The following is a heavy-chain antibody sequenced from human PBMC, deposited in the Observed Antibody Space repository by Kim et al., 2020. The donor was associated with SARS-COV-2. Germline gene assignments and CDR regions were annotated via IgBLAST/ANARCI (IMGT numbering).Heavy chain of an antibody. Sequence: RYSPSFQGKVTISADKSISTAYLQWSSLKASDTAMYYCARSIAVAGTIDYWGQGTLVTVSS. V-gene: IGHV5-51*01. CDR3: ARSIAVAGTIDY. D-gene: IGHD6-19*01. J-gene: IGHJ4*02.